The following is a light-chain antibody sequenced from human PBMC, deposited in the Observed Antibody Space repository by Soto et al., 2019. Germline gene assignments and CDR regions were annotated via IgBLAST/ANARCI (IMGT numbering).Light chain of an antibody. CDR1: QSVLYSSNNKNY. J-gene: IGKJ1*01. V-gene: IGKV4-1*01. CDR2: WAS. CDR3: QQYYSTPWT. Sequence: DIVMTQSPDSLAVSLGERATINCKSSQSVLYSSNNKNYLAWYQQKPGQPPNLLIYWASTRESGVPDRFSGSGSGTDFTLTISSLQAEEVAVYYCQQYYSTPWTFGQGTKVEIK.